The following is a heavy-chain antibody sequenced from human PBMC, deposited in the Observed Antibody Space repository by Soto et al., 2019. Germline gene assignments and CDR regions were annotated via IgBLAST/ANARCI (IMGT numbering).Heavy chain of an antibody. CDR2: IYHSGST. CDR3: ASVIDR. J-gene: IGHJ1*01. V-gene: IGHV4-30-2*01. CDR1: GGAISRGGYS. Sequence: SETRSLTCAVSGGAISRGGYSWSWIRQPPGKGLEWIGYIYHSGSTYYNPSLKSRVTISVDRSKNQFSLKLSSVTAADTAVYYCASVIDRWGQGTLVTVSS.